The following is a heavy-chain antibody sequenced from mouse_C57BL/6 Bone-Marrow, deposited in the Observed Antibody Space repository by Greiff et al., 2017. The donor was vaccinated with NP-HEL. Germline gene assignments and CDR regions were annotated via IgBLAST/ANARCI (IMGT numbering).Heavy chain of an antibody. CDR3: ARSAYYYGSSPFAY. Sequence: VQLQQSGAELVKPGASVKMSCKASGYTFTSYWITWVKQRPGQGLEWIGDIYPGSGSTNYNEKFKSKATLTVDTSSSTAYMQLSSLTSEDSAVYYCARSAYYYGSSPFAYWGQGTLVTVSA. CDR1: GYTFTSYW. D-gene: IGHD1-1*01. V-gene: IGHV1-55*01. J-gene: IGHJ3*01. CDR2: IYPGSGST.